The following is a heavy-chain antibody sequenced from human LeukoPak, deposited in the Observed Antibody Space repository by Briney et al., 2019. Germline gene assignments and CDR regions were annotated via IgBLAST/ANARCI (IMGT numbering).Heavy chain of an antibody. D-gene: IGHD3/OR15-3a*01. V-gene: IGHV3-21*06. CDR3: TRDLCAGLPGSFDS. J-gene: IGHJ4*02. CDR1: GFSFSLYS. CDR2: ISRNRNYI. Sequence: GGALRLSCASSGFSFSLYSMNWVRQAPGKGLEWVSTISRNRNYIYYAGSGKSRFSISRDDARNSLFLHINRVRAADSAVYFCTRDLCAGLPGSFDSWGQGTLVSVSS.